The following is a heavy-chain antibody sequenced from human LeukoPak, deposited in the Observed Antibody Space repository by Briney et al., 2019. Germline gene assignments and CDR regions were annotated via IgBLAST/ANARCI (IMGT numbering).Heavy chain of an antibody. CDR2: IYYSGST. V-gene: IGHV4-59*01. CDR1: GGSISSYY. CDR3: ARMIVVVPAAILPSYYYYGMDV. J-gene: IGHJ6*02. Sequence: SETLSLTCTVSGGSISSYYWSWIRQPPGKGLEWIGYIYYSGSTNYNPSLKSRVTISVDTSKNQFSLKLSSVTAADTAVYYCARMIVVVPAAILPSYYYYGMDVWGRGTTVTVSS. D-gene: IGHD2-2*02.